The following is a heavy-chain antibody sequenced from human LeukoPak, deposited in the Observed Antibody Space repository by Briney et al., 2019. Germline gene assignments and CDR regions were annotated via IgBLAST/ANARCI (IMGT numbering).Heavy chain of an antibody. J-gene: IGHJ3*02. V-gene: IGHV3-9*01. CDR3: ARDPGGQQLGVFDI. D-gene: IGHD6-13*01. CDR1: GFTFDDYA. Sequence: PGGSLRLSCAASGFTFDDYAMHWVRQAPGKGLEWVSGISWNSGSIGYADSVKGRFTISRDNAKNSLYLQMNSLRAEDTAVYYCARDPGGQQLGVFDIWGQGTMVTVS. CDR2: ISWNSGSI.